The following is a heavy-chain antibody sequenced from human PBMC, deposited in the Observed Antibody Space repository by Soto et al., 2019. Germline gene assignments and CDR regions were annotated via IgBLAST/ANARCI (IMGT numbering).Heavy chain of an antibody. CDR1: GFTFSSYA. Sequence: GSLRLSCAASGFTFSSYAMHWVRQAPGKGLEWVAVISYDGSNKYYADSVKGRFTISRDNSKNTLYLQMNSLRAEDTAVYYCARVPTTVVTLFDYWGQGTXVPVSS. CDR2: ISYDGSNK. J-gene: IGHJ4*02. V-gene: IGHV3-30-3*01. D-gene: IGHD4-17*01. CDR3: ARVPTTVVTLFDY.